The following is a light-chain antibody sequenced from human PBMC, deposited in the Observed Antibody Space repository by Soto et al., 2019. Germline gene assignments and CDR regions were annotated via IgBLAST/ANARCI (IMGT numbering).Light chain of an antibody. CDR3: QQYDNASWT. V-gene: IGKV1-5*03. CDR2: KAS. Sequence: DIQMTQSPSTMSASVGDSVIITCRASQSISSWLAWYQQKPGKAPNLLIYKASTLKSGVPSRFSGSGSGTEFTLTISSLQPDDFATYYCQQYDNASWTFGQGTKVEIK. CDR1: QSISSW. J-gene: IGKJ1*01.